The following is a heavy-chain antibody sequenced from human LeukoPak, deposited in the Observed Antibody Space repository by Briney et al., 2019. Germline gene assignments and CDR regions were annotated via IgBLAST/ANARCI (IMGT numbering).Heavy chain of an antibody. CDR3: ARVGYDILTGYYRAFDY. D-gene: IGHD3-9*01. J-gene: IGHJ4*02. CDR1: GFTFDDYG. CDR2: INWNGGTT. V-gene: IGHV3-20*04. Sequence: GGSLRLSCAASGFTFDDYGMSWVRQAPGKGLEWVSGINWNGGTTGYADSVKGRFTISRDNAKNSLYLQMNSLRAEDTALYYCARVGYDILTGYYRAFDYWGQGTLVTVSS.